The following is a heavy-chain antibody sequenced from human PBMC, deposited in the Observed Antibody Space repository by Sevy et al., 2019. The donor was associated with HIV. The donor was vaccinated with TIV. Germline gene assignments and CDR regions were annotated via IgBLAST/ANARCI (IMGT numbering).Heavy chain of an antibody. CDR2: IYSGGST. CDR3: ARDQGYSYGLNWFDP. Sequence: GGSLRLSCAASGFTVSSNYMSWVRQAPGKGLEWVSVIYSGGSTYYADSVKGRFTISRDNSKNTLYLQMNSLRAEDTAVYYGARDQGYSYGLNWFDPWGQGTLVTVSS. CDR1: GFTVSSNY. D-gene: IGHD5-18*01. J-gene: IGHJ5*02. V-gene: IGHV3-53*01.